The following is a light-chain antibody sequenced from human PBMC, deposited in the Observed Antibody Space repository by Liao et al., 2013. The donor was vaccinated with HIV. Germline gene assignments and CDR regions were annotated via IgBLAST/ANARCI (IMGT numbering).Light chain of an antibody. CDR2: KDS. CDR3: QSADSSATCPV. J-gene: IGLJ3*02. Sequence: SYELTQPPSLSVAPGETASIPCGGDNIGSKSVHWCQQRPGQAPVLLIYKDSERPSGIPERFSGSSSGTTVTLTISGVQAEDEADYYCQSADSSATCPVFGGGTKLTVL. CDR1: NIGSKS. V-gene: IGLV3-25*03.